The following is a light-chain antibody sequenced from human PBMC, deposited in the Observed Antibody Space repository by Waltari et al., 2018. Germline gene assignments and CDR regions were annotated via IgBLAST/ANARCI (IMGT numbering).Light chain of an antibody. CDR3: SSYTSSSTLVV. V-gene: IGLV2-14*03. CDR1: SSDVGGYNY. CDR2: DVS. Sequence: QSALTQPASVSGSPGQSIPISCTGTSSDVGGYNYVSWYHQHPGKAPKLMIYDVSNRPSGVSNRFAGSKSGNTASLTISGLQAEDEADYYCSSYTSSSTLVVFGGGTKLTVL. J-gene: IGLJ2*01.